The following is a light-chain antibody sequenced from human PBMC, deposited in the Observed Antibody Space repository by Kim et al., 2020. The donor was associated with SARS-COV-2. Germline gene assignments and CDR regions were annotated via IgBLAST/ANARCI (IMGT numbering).Light chain of an antibody. Sequence: LSPGDRATLSCRASQSVSSYLAWYQQKPGQAPRLLIYGASNRATGIPARFSGSGSGTDFTLTISSLEPEDFAVYYCQHRINWPWTFGQGTKVEIK. V-gene: IGKV3-11*01. CDR1: QSVSSY. CDR2: GAS. J-gene: IGKJ1*01. CDR3: QHRINWPWT.